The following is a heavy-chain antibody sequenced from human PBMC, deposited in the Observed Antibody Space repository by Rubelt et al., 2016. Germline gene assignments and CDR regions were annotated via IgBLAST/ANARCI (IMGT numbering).Heavy chain of an antibody. CDR1: GYTFTSYA. CDR2: INAGNGNT. D-gene: IGHD3-16*02. J-gene: IGHJ4*02. CDR3: ARDRAITFGGVIVPGY. V-gene: IGHV1-3*01. Sequence: QVQLVQSGAEVKKPGASVKVSCKASGYTFTSYAMHWVRQAPGQRLEWMGWINAGNGNTKYSQKFQGRVTITRDTSASTAYMELSSLRSEDTAVYYCARDRAITFGGVIVPGYWGQGTLVTVSS.